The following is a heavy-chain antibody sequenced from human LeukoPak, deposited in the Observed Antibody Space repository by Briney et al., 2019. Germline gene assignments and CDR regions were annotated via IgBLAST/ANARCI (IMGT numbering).Heavy chain of an antibody. CDR1: GGSISSYY. CDR2: IYYSGSS. J-gene: IGHJ5*02. D-gene: IGHD6-13*01. Sequence: SETLSLTCTVSGGSISSYYWSWIRQPPGKGLEWLGYIYYSGSSNYNPSLKSRVTISVDTSKNQFSLKLSSVTAADTAVYHCARKTAPFRAAASGWFDPWGQGTLVTVSS. CDR3: ARKTAPFRAAASGWFDP. V-gene: IGHV4-59*12.